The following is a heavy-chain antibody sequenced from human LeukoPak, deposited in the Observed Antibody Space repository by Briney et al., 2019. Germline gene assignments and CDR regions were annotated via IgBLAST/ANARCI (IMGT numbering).Heavy chain of an antibody. CDR3: ARHGSWYEPSYF. CDR2: IYYSGST. V-gene: IGHV4-59*08. CDR1: GGSISSYY. Sequence: SETLSLTCTVSGGSISSYYWSWIRQPPGKGLEWIGYIYYSGSTNYNPSLKSRVTISVDTSKNQFSLKLSSVTAADTAVYYCARHGSWYEPSYFWGQGTLVTVSS. D-gene: IGHD6-13*01. J-gene: IGHJ4*02.